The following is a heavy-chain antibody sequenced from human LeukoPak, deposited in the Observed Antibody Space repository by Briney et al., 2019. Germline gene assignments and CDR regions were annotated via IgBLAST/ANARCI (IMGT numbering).Heavy chain of an antibody. CDR2: ISSSSYI. Sequence: GGSLRLSCAASGFTFSSYSMNWVRQAPGKGVEWVSSISSSSYIYYADSVKGRFTISRDNAKNSLYLQMNSLRAEDTAVYYCARNSPELELPDYWGRGTLVTVSS. J-gene: IGHJ4*02. CDR1: GFTFSSYS. D-gene: IGHD1-7*01. CDR3: ARNSPELELPDY. V-gene: IGHV3-21*01.